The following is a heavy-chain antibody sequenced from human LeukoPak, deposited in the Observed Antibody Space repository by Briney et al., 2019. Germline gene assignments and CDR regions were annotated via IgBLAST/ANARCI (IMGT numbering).Heavy chain of an antibody. V-gene: IGHV1-3*03. CDR3: AREIEGLQLGNWFDP. Sequence: ASVKVSCKASGYTFTSYAMHWVRQAPGQRLEWMGWINAGNGNTKYSQEFQGRVTITRDTSASTAYMELSSLRSEDMAVYYCAREIEGLQLGNWFDPWGQGTLVTVSS. J-gene: IGHJ5*02. CDR2: INAGNGNT. CDR1: GYTFTSYA. D-gene: IGHD7-27*01.